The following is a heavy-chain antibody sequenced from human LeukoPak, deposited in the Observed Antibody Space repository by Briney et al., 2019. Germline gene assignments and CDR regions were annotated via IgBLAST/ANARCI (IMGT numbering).Heavy chain of an antibody. V-gene: IGHV3-23*01. CDR1: GFTFNSYA. J-gene: IGHJ4*02. CDR2: IFGSGGSP. CDR3: ARGSTMVRGVINYFDY. D-gene: IGHD3-10*01. Sequence: PGGSLTLSCAAYGFTFNSYAMYWVRQAPGKGLEWVSGIFGSGGSPHYADSVKGRFTISRDNSKNTVYLQMNSLRAEDTAVYYCARGSTMVRGVINYFDYWGQGTLVTVSS.